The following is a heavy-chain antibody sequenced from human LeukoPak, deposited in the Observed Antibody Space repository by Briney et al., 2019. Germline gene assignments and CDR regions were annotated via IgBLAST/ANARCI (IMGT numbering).Heavy chain of an antibody. CDR3: ARDGGGNSIGYGMDV. CDR2: ISYDGSNK. CDR1: GFTFSSYA. D-gene: IGHD4-23*01. V-gene: IGHV3-30-3*01. Sequence: GRSLRLSCAASGFTFSSYAMHWVRQAPGKGLEWVAVISYDGSNKYYADSVKGRFTISRDNSKNTLYLQMNSLRAEDTAVYYCARDGGGNSIGYGMDVWGQGTTVTVSS. J-gene: IGHJ6*02.